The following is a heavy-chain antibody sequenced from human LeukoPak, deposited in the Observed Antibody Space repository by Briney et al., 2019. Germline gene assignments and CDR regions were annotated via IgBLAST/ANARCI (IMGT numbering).Heavy chain of an antibody. CDR1: GYTFTSYG. CDR2: IIPIFGTA. V-gene: IGHV1-69*05. CDR3: ANFGSDAFDI. Sequence: SVKVSCKASGYTFTSYGISWVRQAPGQGLERMGRIIPIFGTANYAQKFQGRVTITTDESTSTAYMELSSLRSEDTAVYYCANFGSDAFDIWGQGTMVTVSS. J-gene: IGHJ3*02. D-gene: IGHD2/OR15-2a*01.